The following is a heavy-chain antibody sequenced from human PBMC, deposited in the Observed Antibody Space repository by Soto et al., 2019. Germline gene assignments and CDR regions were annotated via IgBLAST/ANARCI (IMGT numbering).Heavy chain of an antibody. J-gene: IGHJ4*02. V-gene: IGHV1-2*02. CDR2: INPNSGGT. Sequence: QVQVVQSGAEVKKPWASVKVSCKASGYTFTDYYIHWVRQAPGQGLEWMGWINPNSGGTNYAQRFQGRVTMTRATSISTTYRDLRRLNFAATAVNSDDTAVYYCARGDSTNWLPLVDYWGQGTLVTVSS. CDR3: DTAVYYCARGDSTNWLPLVDY. D-gene: IGHD6-13*01. CDR1: GYTFTDYY.